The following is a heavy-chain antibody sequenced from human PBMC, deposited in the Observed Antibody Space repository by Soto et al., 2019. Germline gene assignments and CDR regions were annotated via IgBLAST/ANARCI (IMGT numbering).Heavy chain of an antibody. Sequence: QVQLQQWGAGLLKPSETLSLTCAVYGGSFSGYYWSWIRQPPGKGLEWIGEINHSGSTNYNPSLKSRVTISVDTSKNQFSLKPSSVTAADTAVYYCAGAPIYDGYWYFDLWGRGTLVTVSS. J-gene: IGHJ2*01. V-gene: IGHV4-34*01. D-gene: IGHD3-3*01. CDR1: GGSFSGYY. CDR3: AGAPIYDGYWYFDL. CDR2: INHSGST.